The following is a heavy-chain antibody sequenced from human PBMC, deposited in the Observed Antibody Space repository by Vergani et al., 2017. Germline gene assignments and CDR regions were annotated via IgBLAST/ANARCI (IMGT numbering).Heavy chain of an antibody. CDR2: INHSGST. D-gene: IGHD4-17*01. Sequence: QVQLQQWGAGLLKPSETLSLTCAVYGGSFSGYYWSWIRQPPGKGLEWIGEINHSGSTNYNPSLKSRVTISVDTSKNQFSLKLSSVTAADTAVYYCASSIDHSVIESMTTVTTTWGQGTLVTVSS. V-gene: IGHV4-34*01. CDR1: GGSFSGYY. J-gene: IGHJ5*02. CDR3: ASSIDHSVIESMTTVTTT.